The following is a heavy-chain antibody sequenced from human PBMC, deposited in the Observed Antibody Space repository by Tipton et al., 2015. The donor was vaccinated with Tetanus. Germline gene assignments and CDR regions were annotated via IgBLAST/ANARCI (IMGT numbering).Heavy chain of an antibody. D-gene: IGHD3-10*01. J-gene: IGHJ6*02. V-gene: IGHV3-23*01. CDR3: AKWYGELSSYFYSYGMDV. CDR2: ISGSGGST. Sequence: SLRLSCAASGFTFSSYAMSWVRQAPGKGLEWVSGISGSGGSTYYADSVKGRFTSSRDKAKNTRERQRNSLRAEDTAEYYCAKWYGELSSYFYSYGMDVWGQGTTVTVSS. CDR1: GFTFSSYA.